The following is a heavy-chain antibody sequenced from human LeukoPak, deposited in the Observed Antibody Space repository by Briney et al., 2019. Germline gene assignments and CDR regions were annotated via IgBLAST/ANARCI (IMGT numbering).Heavy chain of an antibody. Sequence: ASVKVSCRASGYTFTDYYIHWVRQAPGQGLEWMGWINPDNGGTNYAQKIQGRVTMTRDTSIRTVYMDLSRLRSDDKAVFYCTREARVGNWFDPWGQGTQVTVSS. J-gene: IGHJ5*02. CDR3: TREARVGNWFDP. CDR1: GYTFTDYY. V-gene: IGHV1-2*02. D-gene: IGHD2-2*01. CDR2: INPDNGGT.